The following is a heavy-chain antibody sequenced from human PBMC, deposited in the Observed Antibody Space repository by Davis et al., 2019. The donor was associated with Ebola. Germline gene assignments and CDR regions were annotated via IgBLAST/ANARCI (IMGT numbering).Heavy chain of an antibody. Sequence: GESLKISCAASGFTFSDYYMSWIRQAPGKGLEWVSYISSSGSTIYYADSVKGRFTISRDNAKNSLYLQMNSLRAEDTAVYYCAREGANYYGSGRFDYWGQGTLVTVSS. CDR3: AREGANYYGSGRFDY. D-gene: IGHD3-10*01. J-gene: IGHJ4*02. V-gene: IGHV3-11*01. CDR2: ISSSGSTI. CDR1: GFTFSDYY.